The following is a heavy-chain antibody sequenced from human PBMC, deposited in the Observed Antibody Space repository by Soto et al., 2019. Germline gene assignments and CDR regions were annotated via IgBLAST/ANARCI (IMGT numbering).Heavy chain of an antibody. J-gene: IGHJ4*02. V-gene: IGHV4-59*01. CDR2: IYYSGST. Sequence: QVQLQESGPGLVKPSETLYLTCTVSGGSISSYYWSWIRQPPGKGLEWIGYIYYSGSTNYNPSLMSRVTISVDTAKNQVSLKLSSVTAADTAVYYCARGDYSDSSGYGGNFDCWGQGTLVTVSS. D-gene: IGHD3-22*01. CDR3: ARGDYSDSSGYGGNFDC. CDR1: GGSISSYY.